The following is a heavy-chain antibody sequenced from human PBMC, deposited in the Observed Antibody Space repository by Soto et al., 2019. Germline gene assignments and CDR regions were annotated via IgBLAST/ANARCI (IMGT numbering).Heavy chain of an antibody. CDR3: ARAHDLYYYYCMDV. J-gene: IGHJ6*03. V-gene: IGHV3-66*01. Sequence: EVTLVASGGGLVQPGGSLRLSCAASGFTVSSNYMSWVRQAPGKGLEWVSVISSGGSTYYADSVKGRFTISRDNSRNTMYLQMNSLRAEDTAVYYCARAHDLYYYYCMDVWGKGTTVTVSS. CDR1: GFTVSSNY. CDR2: ISSGGST.